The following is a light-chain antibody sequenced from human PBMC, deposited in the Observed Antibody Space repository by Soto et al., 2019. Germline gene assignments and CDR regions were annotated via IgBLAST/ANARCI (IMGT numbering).Light chain of an antibody. CDR1: SSDVGSYNL. V-gene: IGLV2-23*01. J-gene: IGLJ3*02. CDR3: CSYAGSSTPNWV. CDR2: EGS. Sequence: QSALTQPASVSGSPGQSITISCTGTSSDVGSYNLVSWYQQHQGKAPKLMIYEGSKRPSGVSNRFSGSKSGNTASLTISGLQAEDEAVYYCCSYAGSSTPNWVFGGGTKLTVL.